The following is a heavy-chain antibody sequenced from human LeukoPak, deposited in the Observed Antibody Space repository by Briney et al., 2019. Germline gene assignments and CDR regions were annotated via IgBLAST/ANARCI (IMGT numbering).Heavy chain of an antibody. D-gene: IGHD1-26*01. Sequence: GGSLRLSCAASGFTFSSYWMSWVRQAPGKGLEWVANIKQDGSEKYYVDSVKGRFTFSRDNAKNSLYLQMNSLRAEDTAVYYCARIRGSYFLDYWGQGTLVTVSS. V-gene: IGHV3-7*03. CDR2: IKQDGSEK. CDR3: ARIRGSYFLDY. CDR1: GFTFSSYW. J-gene: IGHJ4*02.